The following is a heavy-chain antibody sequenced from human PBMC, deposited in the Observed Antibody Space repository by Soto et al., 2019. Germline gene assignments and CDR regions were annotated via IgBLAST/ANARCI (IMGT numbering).Heavy chain of an antibody. CDR3: ARLSGSSSYAMDV. V-gene: IGHV4-34*01. CDR1: GGSFSGYY. Sequence: QVQLQQWGAGLLKPSGTLSLTCAVYGGSFSGYYWSWIRQPPGKGLEWIGEINHSGVTNYKPSLNRRVTLSVDTSKNQFSLQLKSVTAADTALYYRARLSGSSSYAMDVWGQGSTVTVSS. CDR2: INHSGVT. D-gene: IGHD6-19*01. J-gene: IGHJ6*02.